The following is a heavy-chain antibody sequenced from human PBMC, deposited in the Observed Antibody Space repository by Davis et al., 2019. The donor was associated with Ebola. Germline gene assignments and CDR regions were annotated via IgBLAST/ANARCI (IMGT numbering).Heavy chain of an antibody. V-gene: IGHV4-39*07. CDR2: IYYSGST. J-gene: IGHJ5*02. CDR1: GGSISSSSYY. D-gene: IGHD3-22*01. Sequence: PSETLSLTCTVSGGSISSSSYYWGWIRQPPGKGLVWIGSIYYSGSTYYNPSRKSRVTISVDASKNQFSLKLSSVTAADTAVYYGARGTRRAPYYDSSGYYGPYTGFDPWGQGTLVTVSS. CDR3: ARGTRRAPYYDSSGYYGPYTGFDP.